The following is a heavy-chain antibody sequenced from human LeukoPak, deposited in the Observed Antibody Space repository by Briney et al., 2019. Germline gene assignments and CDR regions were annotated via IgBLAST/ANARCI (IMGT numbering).Heavy chain of an antibody. CDR1: GYTFTGYY. J-gene: IGHJ4*02. V-gene: IGHV1-2*02. CDR3: ARSGGTSGPELDY. CDR2: INPYSGGT. Sequence: ASVKVSCKASGYTFTGYYMHWVRQAPGQGLEWVGLINPYSGGTNYAQRFQDRVSMTRDTSISTAYMELSRVTSDDTAVYYCARSGGTSGPELDYWGQGTLVTVSS. D-gene: IGHD3-3*01.